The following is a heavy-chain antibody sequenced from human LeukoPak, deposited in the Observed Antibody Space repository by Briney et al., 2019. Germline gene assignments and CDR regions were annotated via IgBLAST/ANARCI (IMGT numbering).Heavy chain of an antibody. V-gene: IGHV4-39*07. Sequence: SETLSLTCTVSGGSISSSSYYWGWIRQPPGKGLEWIGSIYYSGSTYYNPSLKSRVTISVDTSKNQFSLKLSSVTAADTAVYYCARDVDNYYDSSGYSGWFDPWGQGTLVTVSS. CDR2: IYYSGST. CDR3: ARDVDNYYDSSGYSGWFDP. CDR1: GGSISSSSYY. J-gene: IGHJ5*02. D-gene: IGHD3-22*01.